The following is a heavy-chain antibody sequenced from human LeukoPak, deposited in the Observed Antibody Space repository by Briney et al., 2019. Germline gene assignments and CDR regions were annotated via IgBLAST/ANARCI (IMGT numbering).Heavy chain of an antibody. CDR1: GFNVRSNF. Sequence: GGSLRLSCAASGFNVRSNFMAWVRQAPGKGLEWVSVIYTGGSTYYADSVKGRLTISRDNSQNTVSLQMNSVRAEDTAMYYCVREVPQLLYYWGQGTLVSVSS. J-gene: IGHJ4*02. D-gene: IGHD2-2*01. CDR3: VREVPQLLYY. V-gene: IGHV3-53*01. CDR2: IYTGGST.